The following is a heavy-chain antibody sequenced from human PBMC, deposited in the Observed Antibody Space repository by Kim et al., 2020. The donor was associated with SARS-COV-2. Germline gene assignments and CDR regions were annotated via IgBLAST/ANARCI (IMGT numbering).Heavy chain of an antibody. J-gene: IGHJ4*02. CDR1: GFTFSNFW. Sequence: GGSLRLSCEVSGFTFSNFWMHWVRQVPGKGLEWVSRINPEGTTTDYADSVKGRFTISRDNAMNTLYLEMKGLRVEDRAIYYCARPTASGLSSLTFWGQGTLVTVSS. CDR3: ARPTASGLSSLTF. D-gene: IGHD3-16*02. CDR2: INPEGTTT. V-gene: IGHV3-74*01.